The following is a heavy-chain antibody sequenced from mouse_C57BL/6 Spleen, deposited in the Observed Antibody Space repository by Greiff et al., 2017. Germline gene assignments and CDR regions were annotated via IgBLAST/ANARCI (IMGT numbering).Heavy chain of an antibody. Sequence: QVQLQQPGAELVMPGASVKLSCKASGYTFTSYWMHWVKQRPGQGLEWIGEIDPSDSYTNYNQKFKGKSTLTVDKSSSTAYMQLSSLTSEDSAVYYCAIFDSNWAMDYWGQGTSVTVSS. D-gene: IGHD2-5*01. CDR2: IDPSDSYT. CDR3: AIFDSNWAMDY. J-gene: IGHJ4*01. CDR1: GYTFTSYW. V-gene: IGHV1-69*01.